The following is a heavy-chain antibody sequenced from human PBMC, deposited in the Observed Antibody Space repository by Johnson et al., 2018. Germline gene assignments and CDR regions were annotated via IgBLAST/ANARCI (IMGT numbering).Heavy chain of an antibody. Sequence: QVQLQESGPGLVKPSETLSLTCSVSGGSTSSFYWSWIRQSPGKGLQWIGYIHHSGSTNYKPSLTTRLSMSVDTSKNQFSLKLNSVTAAATAVYYCARVDYGLDVWGQGTTVT. J-gene: IGHJ6*02. V-gene: IGHV4-59*01. CDR1: GGSTSSFY. CDR3: ARVDYGLDV. CDR2: IHHSGST.